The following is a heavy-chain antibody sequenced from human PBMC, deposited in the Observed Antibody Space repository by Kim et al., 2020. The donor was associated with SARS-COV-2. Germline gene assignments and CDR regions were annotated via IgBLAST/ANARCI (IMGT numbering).Heavy chain of an antibody. J-gene: IGHJ5*02. Sequence: SETLSLTCTVSGASINNVGYYWSWIRQHPGKGLEWIGYIDYSGTTHYNPSLKSPVSISRDTSKNQFSLEVTSVTAADSAVYYCARDRSRLAAYYKDNWFDPWGQGIQVLDSS. CDR3: ARDRSRLAAYYKDNWFDP. CDR1: GASINNVGYY. CDR2: IDYSGTT. V-gene: IGHV4-31*01. D-gene: IGHD3-9*01.